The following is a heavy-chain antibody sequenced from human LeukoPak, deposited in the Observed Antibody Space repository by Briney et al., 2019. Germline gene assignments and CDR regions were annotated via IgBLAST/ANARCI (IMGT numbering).Heavy chain of an antibody. D-gene: IGHD3-10*01. CDR3: ARDTVRGVIPYFYY. CDR2: ISAYNGNT. CDR1: GYTFTSYG. Sequence: ASVTVSYKASGYTFTSYGISWVRQAPGQGVEWMGWISAYNGNTNYAQKLQGRVTMTTDTSTSTAYMELRSLRSDDTAVYYCARDTVRGVIPYFYYWGQGTLVTVSS. J-gene: IGHJ4*02. V-gene: IGHV1-18*01.